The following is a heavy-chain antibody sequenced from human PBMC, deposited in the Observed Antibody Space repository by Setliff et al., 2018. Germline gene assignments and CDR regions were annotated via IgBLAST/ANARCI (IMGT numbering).Heavy chain of an antibody. CDR1: GYTFRSYG. Sequence: ASVKVSCKASGYTFRSYGINWMRQAPGQGLEWMGWINTNTGNPSYAQDFTGRFVFSLDTSVSTAYLQISSLKAEDTAMYYCARASRFGTTVYRGYYYMDVWGKGTTVTVSS. CDR2: INTNTGNP. CDR3: ARASRFGTTVYRGYYYMDV. V-gene: IGHV7-4-1*02. J-gene: IGHJ6*03. D-gene: IGHD4-17*01.